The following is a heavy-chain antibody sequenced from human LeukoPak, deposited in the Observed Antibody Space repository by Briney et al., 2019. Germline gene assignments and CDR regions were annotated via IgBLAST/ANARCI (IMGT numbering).Heavy chain of an antibody. CDR1: GYTFTSYG. CDR2: ISAYNGNT. D-gene: IGHD6-13*01. Sequence: ASVKVSCKASGYTFTSYGISWVRQAPGQGLEWMGWISAYNGNTNYAQKLQGRVTTTTDTSTSTAYMELRSLRSDDTAVYYCARDGAHSSSWGGYYYYGMDVWGQGTTVTVSS. CDR3: ARDGAHSSSWGGYYYYGMDV. J-gene: IGHJ6*02. V-gene: IGHV1-18*01.